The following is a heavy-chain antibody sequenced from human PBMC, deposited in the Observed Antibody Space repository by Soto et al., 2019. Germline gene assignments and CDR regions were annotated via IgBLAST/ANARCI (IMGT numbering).Heavy chain of an antibody. V-gene: IGHV4-34*01. CDR3: ARDRSGAAAGTPWFDP. CDR2: INHSGST. D-gene: IGHD6-13*01. CDR1: GGSFSGYY. Sequence: PSETLSLTCAVYGGSFSGYYWSWIRQPPGKGLEWIGEINHSGSTNYNPSLKSRVTISVDTSKNQFSLKLSSVTAADTAVYYCARDRSGAAAGTPWFDPWGQGTLVTVSS. J-gene: IGHJ5*02.